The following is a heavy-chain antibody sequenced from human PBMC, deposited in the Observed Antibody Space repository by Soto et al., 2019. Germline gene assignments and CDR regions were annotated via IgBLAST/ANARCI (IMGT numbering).Heavy chain of an antibody. CDR3: AREPERYYDFWSGYGARSPYGMDV. D-gene: IGHD3-3*01. Sequence: GGSLRLSCAASGFTFSSYWMHWVRQAPGKGLVWVSRINSDGSSTSYADSVKGRFTISRDNAKNTLYLQMNSLRPEDTAVYYCAREPERYYDFWSGYGARSPYGMDVWGQGTTVTVSS. CDR2: INSDGSST. J-gene: IGHJ6*02. V-gene: IGHV3-74*01. CDR1: GFTFSSYW.